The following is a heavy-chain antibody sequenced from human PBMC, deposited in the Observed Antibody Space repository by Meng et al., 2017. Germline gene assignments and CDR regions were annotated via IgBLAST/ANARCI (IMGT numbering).Heavy chain of an antibody. J-gene: IGHJ4*02. CDR2: INWTGGST. Sequence: GGSLRLSCAASGFTFDDYGMSWVRQAPGKGLEWVSGINWTGGSTGYADSVKGRFTISRDNAKNSLCLQMNSLRAEDTTLYYCARGLGYSSSWPTFDYWGQGTLVTVSS. V-gene: IGHV3-20*04. D-gene: IGHD6-13*01. CDR1: GFTFDDYG. CDR3: ARGLGYSSSWPTFDY.